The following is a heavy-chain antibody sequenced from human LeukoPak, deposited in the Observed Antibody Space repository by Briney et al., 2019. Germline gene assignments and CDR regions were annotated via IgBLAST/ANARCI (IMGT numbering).Heavy chain of an antibody. CDR2: INPSGGST. Sequence: ASVKVSCKASGYTFTSYGISWVRQAPGQGLEWMGIINPSGGSTSYAQKFQGRVTMTTDTSTSTAYMELRSLRSDDTAVYYCARDYPWYSNYISYWGQEPWSPSPQ. CDR1: GYTFTSYG. D-gene: IGHD4-11*01. J-gene: IGHJ4*01. V-gene: IGHV1-18*01. CDR3: ARDYPWYSNYISY.